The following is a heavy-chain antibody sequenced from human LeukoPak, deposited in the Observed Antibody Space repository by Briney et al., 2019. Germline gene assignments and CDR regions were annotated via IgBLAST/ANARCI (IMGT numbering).Heavy chain of an antibody. J-gene: IGHJ4*02. CDR2: ITSGVAT. Sequence: GGSLRLSCAASGLTFGDAWMSWVRQAPGKGLEWVARITSGVATDYAAPVRGRFTISRDDSKATLYLQMDSLETEDTAIYYCTTYRYSYGSTGYSYFDYWGQGVLVTVSS. V-gene: IGHV3-15*01. D-gene: IGHD3-22*01. CDR1: GLTFGDAW. CDR3: TTYRYSYGSTGYSYFDY.